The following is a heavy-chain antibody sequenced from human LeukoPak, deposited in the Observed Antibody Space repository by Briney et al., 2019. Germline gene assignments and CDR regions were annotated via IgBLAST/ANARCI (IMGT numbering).Heavy chain of an antibody. CDR1: AYTFPSHG. J-gene: IGHJ4*02. V-gene: IGHV1-18*01. CDR3: TGRGITASRIDY. CDR2: ISASNGNT. D-gene: IGHD6-13*01. Sequence: ASVKVSCKASAYTFPSHGLSWVRQASGQGLDWMGWISASNGNTDYAQKFQGRLTMTTDASTKTAYMELRSLRSDDTAMYYCTGRGITASRIDYWGQGTLVTVSS.